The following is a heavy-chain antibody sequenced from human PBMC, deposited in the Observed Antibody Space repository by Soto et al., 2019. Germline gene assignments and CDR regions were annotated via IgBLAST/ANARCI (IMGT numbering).Heavy chain of an antibody. CDR3: AREGSYSAYNFAHGIQLWSFDF. D-gene: IGHD5-12*01. CDR2: IFSSGST. J-gene: IGHJ4*02. CDR1: GGSINTFY. Sequence: LSLTCTVSGGSINTFYWSWVRQPAGKGLEWIGRIFSSGSTSFNPSLESRVAMSVDTSKNHFSLNLSSVTAADMAVYYCAREGSYSAYNFAHGIQLWSFDFWRQGALATVSS. V-gene: IGHV4-4*07.